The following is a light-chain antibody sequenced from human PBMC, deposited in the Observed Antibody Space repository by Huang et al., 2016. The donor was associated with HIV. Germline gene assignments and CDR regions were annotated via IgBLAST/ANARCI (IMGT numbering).Light chain of an antibody. CDR3: QQRSNRTPTT. CDR2: DAS. Sequence: EIILTQSPATLSLSPGERATLSCRASQSVGSYLAWYQQKPGQAPRPRIYDASNRATGIPARFSGGGSGTDFTLTIRGLEPDDFAVYFCQQRSNRTPTTFGQGTKVE. V-gene: IGKV3-11*01. CDR1: QSVGSY. J-gene: IGKJ1*01.